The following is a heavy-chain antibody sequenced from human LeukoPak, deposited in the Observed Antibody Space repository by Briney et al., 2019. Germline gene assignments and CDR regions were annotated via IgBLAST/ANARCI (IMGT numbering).Heavy chain of an antibody. CDR1: GFTFSSYA. Sequence: GASLRLSCAASGFTFSSYAMSWVRQAPGKGLGWVSAISGSGGSTYYADSVKGRFTISRDNSKNTLYLQMNSLRAEDTAVYYCAKGGYHLNDYYGMDVWGQGTTVTVSS. V-gene: IGHV3-23*01. CDR2: ISGSGGST. J-gene: IGHJ6*02. CDR3: AKGGYHLNDYYGMDV. D-gene: IGHD2-2*01.